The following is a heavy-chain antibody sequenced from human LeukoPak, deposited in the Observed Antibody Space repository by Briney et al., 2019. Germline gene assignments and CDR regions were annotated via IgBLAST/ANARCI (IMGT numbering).Heavy chain of an antibody. CDR3: ARRYYYDSSGYYYHFDF. J-gene: IGHJ4*02. CDR1: GASISSYY. Sequence: SETLSLTCTVSGASISSYYWSWIRQPPGKGLEWIGDIYYSGSIKYNPSLKSRVTMSVHTSKNQFSLKLNSVTAADTAVYYCARRYYYDSSGYYYHFDFWGQGTLVTVSS. CDR2: IYYSGSI. V-gene: IGHV4-59*08. D-gene: IGHD3-22*01.